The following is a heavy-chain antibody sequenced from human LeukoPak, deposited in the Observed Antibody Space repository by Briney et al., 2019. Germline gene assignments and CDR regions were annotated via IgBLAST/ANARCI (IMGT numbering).Heavy chain of an antibody. CDR2: ISSSSSYI. CDR3: ARPARGDYVENWFDP. Sequence: GGSLRLSCAASGFTFSSYSMNWVRQAPGKGLEWVSSISSSSSYICYADSVKGRFTISRDNAKNSLYLQMNSLRAEDTAVYYCARPARGDYVENWFDPWGQGTLVTVSS. CDR1: GFTFSSYS. V-gene: IGHV3-21*01. J-gene: IGHJ5*02. D-gene: IGHD4-17*01.